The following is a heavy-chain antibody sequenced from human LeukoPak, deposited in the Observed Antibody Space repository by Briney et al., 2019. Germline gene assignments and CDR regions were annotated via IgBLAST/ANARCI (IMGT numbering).Heavy chain of an antibody. Sequence: ASVKVSCKASGYTFTSYDINWVRQATGQGLEWMGWVNPKSGYTGHAQRFQGRVTITRDTSISTAYMELSSLRSEDTAVYYCARGNRDIVVVVAEYWYFDLWGRGTLVTVSS. CDR2: VNPKSGYT. V-gene: IGHV1-8*03. J-gene: IGHJ2*01. CDR1: GYTFTSYD. CDR3: ARGNRDIVVVVAEYWYFDL. D-gene: IGHD2-15*01.